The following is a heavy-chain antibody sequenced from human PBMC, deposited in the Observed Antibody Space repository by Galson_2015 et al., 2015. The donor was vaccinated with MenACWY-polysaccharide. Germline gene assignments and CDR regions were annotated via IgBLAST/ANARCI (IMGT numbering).Heavy chain of an antibody. J-gene: IGHJ6*02. V-gene: IGHV3-30-3*01. CDR1: GFTFNSYA. Sequence: SLRLSCAASGFTFNSYAMHWVRQAPGKGLEWLAVLSYDETNKYYADSVKGRFTISRDNFKNTLYLQMNSLRAEDTAVFYCARAYCDRITCYGMDVWGQGTTVAVSS. CDR3: ARAYCDRITCYGMDV. D-gene: IGHD2/OR15-2a*01. CDR2: LSYDETNK.